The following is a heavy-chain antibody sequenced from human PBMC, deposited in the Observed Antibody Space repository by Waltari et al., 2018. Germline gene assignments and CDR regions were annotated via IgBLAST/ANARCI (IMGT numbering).Heavy chain of an antibody. Sequence: QVQLQESGPGLVKPSETLSLTRTVSGGSISSYYWSWLRQPAGKGLEWIGRIYTSGSTNYNPSLKSRVTMSVDTSKNQFSLKLSSVTAADTAVYYCARALAYCGGDCHNWFDPWGQGTLVTVSS. J-gene: IGHJ5*02. D-gene: IGHD2-21*01. CDR3: ARALAYCGGDCHNWFDP. CDR1: GGSISSYY. V-gene: IGHV4-4*07. CDR2: IYTSGST.